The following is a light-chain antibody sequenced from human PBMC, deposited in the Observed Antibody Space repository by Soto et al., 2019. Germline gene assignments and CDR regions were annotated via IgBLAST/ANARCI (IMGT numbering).Light chain of an antibody. J-gene: IGKJ5*01. CDR1: QSVGGY. V-gene: IGKV3-20*01. Sequence: EIVLTQSPATLSLSPGERATLSCRASQSVGGYLAWYQQRPGQAPRVLIYDASNRATGIPVRFSGSGSGTDFTLTISRLEPEDFAVYYCQQYGTSPPITFGQGTRLEIK. CDR2: DAS. CDR3: QQYGTSPPIT.